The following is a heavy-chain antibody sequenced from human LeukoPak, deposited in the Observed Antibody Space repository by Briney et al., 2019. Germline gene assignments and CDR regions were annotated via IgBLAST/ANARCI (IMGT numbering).Heavy chain of an antibody. CDR2: ISSSGSTI. J-gene: IGHJ5*02. CDR1: VGSFRGYY. D-gene: IGHD6-19*01. Sequence: LSLTCAVYVGSFRGYYWSCIRPAPGGGVEWVSYISSSGSTIYYADSVKGRFSISRNNAKNSLYLQMNSLRAEDTAVYYCARDWGYSSGYHKSSNWFDPWGQGTLVTVSS. V-gene: IGHV3-11*01. CDR3: ARDWGYSSGYHKSSNWFDP.